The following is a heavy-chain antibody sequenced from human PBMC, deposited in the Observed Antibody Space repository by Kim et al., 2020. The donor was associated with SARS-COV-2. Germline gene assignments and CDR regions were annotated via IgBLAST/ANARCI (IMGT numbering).Heavy chain of an antibody. J-gene: IGHJ4*02. Sequence: GGSLRLSCAASGFTFSSYGMSWVRQAPGKGLEWVSAFTTDATTTHYADSVKGRFIISRDNSKNTLYLQMNNLRAEDTAVYYCAKAAWRSCGYYFESWGQGTLVTVSS. D-gene: IGHD3-3*01. CDR2: FTTDATTT. V-gene: IGHV3-23*01. CDR1: GFTFSSYG. CDR3: AKAAWRSCGYYFES.